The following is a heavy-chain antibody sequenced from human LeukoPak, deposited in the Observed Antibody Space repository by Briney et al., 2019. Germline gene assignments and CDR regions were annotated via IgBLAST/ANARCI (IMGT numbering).Heavy chain of an antibody. V-gene: IGHV4-31*03. CDR1: GVSISSGGYY. J-gene: IGHJ5*02. Sequence: SETLSLTCTVSGVSISSGGYYWSWIRQHPGKGLEWIGYIYYSGSTYYNPSLKSRVTISVDTSKNQFSLKLSSVTAADTAVYYCARERFKRFDPWGQGTLVTVSS. D-gene: IGHD3-3*01. CDR2: IYYSGST. CDR3: ARERFKRFDP.